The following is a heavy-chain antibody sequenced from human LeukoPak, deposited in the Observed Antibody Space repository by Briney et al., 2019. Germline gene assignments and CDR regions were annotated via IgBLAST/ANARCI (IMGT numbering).Heavy chain of an antibody. D-gene: IGHD2-15*01. CDR1: GYTFTGYY. J-gene: IGHJ6*03. CDR3: AREVYCSGGSCYGYYYYMDV. V-gene: IGHV1-8*03. CDR2: INPNSGNT. Sequence: ASVKVSCKASGYTFTGYYMHWVRQAPGQGLEWMGWINPNSGNTGYAQKFQGRVTITRNTSISTAYMELSSLRSEDTAVYYCAREVYCSGGSCYGYYYYMDVWGKGTTVTVSS.